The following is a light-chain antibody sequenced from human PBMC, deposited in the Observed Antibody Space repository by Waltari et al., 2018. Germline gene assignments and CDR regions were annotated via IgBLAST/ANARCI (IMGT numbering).Light chain of an antibody. V-gene: IGKV3-11*01. CDR2: EAS. CDR1: QSLDNY. J-gene: IGKJ4*01. Sequence: EIVLTPSPATLSLSPGERATLSCRANQSLDNYLAWYQQKPGLTPRLLIFEASNRATGVPVRFSGSGSGTDFTLTINSLEPEDFAVYYCQQRSNWPPGRTFGGGTKVEVK. CDR3: QQRSNWPPGRT.